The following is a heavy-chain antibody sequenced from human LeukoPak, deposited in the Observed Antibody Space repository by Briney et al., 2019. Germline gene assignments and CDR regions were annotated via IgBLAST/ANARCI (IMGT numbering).Heavy chain of an antibody. CDR3: ARKDAIFYYYGMDV. CDR1: GYTFTSYD. CDR2: MNPNSGNT. J-gene: IGHJ6*02. Sequence: GASVKVSCKASGYTFTSYDINWVRQATGQGLEWMGWMNPNSGNTGYAQKFQGRVTMTRNTSINTAYMELSSLRSEDTAVYYCARKDAIFYYYGMDVWGQGTTVTVSS. V-gene: IGHV1-8*01. D-gene: IGHD2-8*01.